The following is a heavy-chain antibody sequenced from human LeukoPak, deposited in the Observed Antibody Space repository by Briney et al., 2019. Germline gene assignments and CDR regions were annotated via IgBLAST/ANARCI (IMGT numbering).Heavy chain of an antibody. V-gene: IGHV3-23*01. J-gene: IGHJ6*02. CDR1: GFTFDDYA. CDR2: ISGSGVST. D-gene: IGHD6-19*01. CDR3: AREGISAVATDYYYYGMDV. Sequence: GGSLRLSCAASGFTFDDYAMHWVRQAPGKGLEWVSAISGSGVSTYYADSVKGRFTISRDNAKNSLYLQMNSLRAEDTAVYYCAREGISAVATDYYYYGMDVWGQGTTVTVSS.